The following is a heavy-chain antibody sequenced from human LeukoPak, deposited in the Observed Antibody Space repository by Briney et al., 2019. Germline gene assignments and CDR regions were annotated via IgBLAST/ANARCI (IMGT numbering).Heavy chain of an antibody. Sequence: GGSLRLSCAASGFTVSSNYMSWVRQAPGKGLEWVSVIYSGGSTYYADSVKGRFTISRDNSKNTLYLQMNSLRAEDTAVYYCAKDPLVMSYGDSDYWGQGTLVTVSS. CDR2: IYSGGST. D-gene: IGHD4-17*01. V-gene: IGHV3-66*01. CDR3: AKDPLVMSYGDSDY. CDR1: GFTVSSNY. J-gene: IGHJ4*02.